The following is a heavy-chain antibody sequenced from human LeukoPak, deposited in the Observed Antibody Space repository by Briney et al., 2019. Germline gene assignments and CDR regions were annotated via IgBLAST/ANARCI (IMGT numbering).Heavy chain of an antibody. Sequence: PSETLSLTCTVSGGSISGYYWSWIRQPPGKGLEWIGGIFYSGSTNYNPSVQSRVTISVDTSKNQVSLKLRSVSAADTAMYFCAREDNNSGWPNWFDPWGQGTLVTVSS. V-gene: IGHV4-59*01. CDR2: IFYSGST. J-gene: IGHJ5*02. D-gene: IGHD6-19*01. CDR1: GGSISGYY. CDR3: AREDNNSGWPNWFDP.